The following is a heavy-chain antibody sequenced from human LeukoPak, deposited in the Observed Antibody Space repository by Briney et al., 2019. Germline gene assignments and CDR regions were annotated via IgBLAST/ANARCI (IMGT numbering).Heavy chain of an antibody. CDR2: IWYDGSNK. V-gene: IGHV3-33*06. D-gene: IGHD2-2*01. CDR1: GFTFSSYG. CDR3: AKEAQGCSITSCYFDS. J-gene: IGHJ4*02. Sequence: PGRSLRLSCAASGFTFSSYGMHWVRQAPGKGLEWVAVIWYDGSNKYYADSVKGRFTISRDNSKNTLYLQMNSLRAEDTAVYYCAKEAQGCSITSCYFDSWGQGTLVTVSS.